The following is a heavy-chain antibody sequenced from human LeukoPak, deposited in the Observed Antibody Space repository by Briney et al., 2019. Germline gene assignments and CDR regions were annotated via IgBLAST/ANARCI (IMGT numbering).Heavy chain of an antibody. CDR1: GYTFTGYY. CDR2: INPNSGGT. D-gene: IGHD5-18*01. Sequence: GASVKVSCKASGYTFTGYYMHRVRQAPGQGLEWMGWINPNSGGTNYAQKFQGRVTMTRDTSISTAYMELSRLRSDDRAVYYCARAIKRGYSYGAVDYWGQGTLVTVSS. CDR3: ARAIKRGYSYGAVDY. J-gene: IGHJ4*02. V-gene: IGHV1-2*02.